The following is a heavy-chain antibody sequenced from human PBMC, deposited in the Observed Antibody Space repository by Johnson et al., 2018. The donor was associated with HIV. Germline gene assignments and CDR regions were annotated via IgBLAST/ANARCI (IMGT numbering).Heavy chain of an antibody. CDR1: GFTFSSSG. CDR3: ASSAPGLLPNDAFDI. V-gene: IGHV3-30*03. D-gene: IGHD2-15*01. Sequence: QVQLVESGGGLVQPGGSLRLSCAASGFTFSSSGMHWVRQAPGKGLEWVAVISYDGSNKYYADSVKGRFTISRDNSKNTLYLQMNSLRAEDTAVYYCASSAPGLLPNDAFDIWGQGTMVTVSS. J-gene: IGHJ3*02. CDR2: ISYDGSNK.